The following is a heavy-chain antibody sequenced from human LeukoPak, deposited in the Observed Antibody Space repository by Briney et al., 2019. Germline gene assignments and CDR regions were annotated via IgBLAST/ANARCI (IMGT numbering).Heavy chain of an antibody. CDR3: ARPPSGSSWDGFHY. J-gene: IGHJ4*02. CDR2: IDPDSGAT. D-gene: IGHD6-13*01. Sequence: GASVKVSCKASGYTFTGYYMHWVRQAPGQGLEWMGWIDPDSGATSYAQKFQGRVTMTRDTSISTAYMELSRLRSDDTAVYFCARPPSGSSWDGFHYWGQGTLVTVSS. CDR1: GYTFTGYY. V-gene: IGHV1-2*02.